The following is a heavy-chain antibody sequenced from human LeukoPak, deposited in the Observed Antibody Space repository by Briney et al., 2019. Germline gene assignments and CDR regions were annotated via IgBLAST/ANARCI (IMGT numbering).Heavy chain of an antibody. CDR3: ARGPGYSYGIYYFDY. J-gene: IGHJ4*02. V-gene: IGHV1-8*01. D-gene: IGHD5-18*01. Sequence: ASVKVSCKASGYTFTSYDINWVRQATGQGLEWMGWMNPNSGNTGYAQKFQGRVTMTRNTTISTAYMELSSLRSEDTAVYYCARGPGYSYGIYYFDYWGQGTLVTVSS. CDR2: MNPNSGNT. CDR1: GYTFTSYD.